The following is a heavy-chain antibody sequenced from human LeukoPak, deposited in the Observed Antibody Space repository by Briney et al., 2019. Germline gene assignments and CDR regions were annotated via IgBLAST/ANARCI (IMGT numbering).Heavy chain of an antibody. J-gene: IGHJ4*02. CDR1: GGSISSGGYY. Sequence: SETLSLTCTVSGGSISSGGYYWSWIRQPPGKGLEWLGYIYHSGSTYYNPSLKSRVTISVDRSKNQFSLKLSSVTAADTAVYYCARGHYDSSGFYFDYWGQGTLVTVSS. D-gene: IGHD3-22*01. V-gene: IGHV4-30-2*01. CDR3: ARGHYDSSGFYFDY. CDR2: IYHSGST.